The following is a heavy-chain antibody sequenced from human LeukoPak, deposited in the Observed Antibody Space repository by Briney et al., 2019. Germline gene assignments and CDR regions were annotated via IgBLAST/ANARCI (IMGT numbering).Heavy chain of an antibody. CDR2: IYYSGST. J-gene: IGHJ4*02. V-gene: IGHV4-39*07. CDR1: GGSISSSSYY. D-gene: IGHD1-1*01. Sequence: SETLSLTCTVSGGSISSSSYYWGWIRQPPGKGLEWIGSIYYSGSTYYNPSLKSRVTISVDTSKNQFSLKLSSVTAADTAVYYCARVGSGSWNDVDYFDYWGQGTLVTVSS. CDR3: ARVGSGSWNDVDYFDY.